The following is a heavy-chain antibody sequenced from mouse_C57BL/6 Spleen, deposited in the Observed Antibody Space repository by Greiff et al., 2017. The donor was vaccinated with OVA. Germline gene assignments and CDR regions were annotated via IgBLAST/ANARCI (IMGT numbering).Heavy chain of an antibody. V-gene: IGHV1-84*01. Sequence: LVESGPELVKPGASVKISCKASGYTFTDYYINWVKQRPGQGLEWIGWIYPGSGNTKYNEKFKGKATLTVDTSSSTAYMQLSSLTSEDSAVYFCARSDYYGSSYGAMDYWGQGTSVTVSS. CDR3: ARSDYYGSSYGAMDY. D-gene: IGHD1-1*01. CDR1: GYTFTDYY. CDR2: IYPGSGNT. J-gene: IGHJ4*01.